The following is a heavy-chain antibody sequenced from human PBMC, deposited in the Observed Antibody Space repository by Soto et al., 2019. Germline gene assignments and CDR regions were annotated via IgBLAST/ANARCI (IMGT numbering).Heavy chain of an antibody. V-gene: IGHV3-21*01. CDR1: GFTFSSYS. D-gene: IGHD2-8*02. J-gene: IGHJ5*02. CDR3: ARDLLVRGPSGDLNWFDP. CDR2: ISSSSSYI. Sequence: PGGSLRLSCAASGFTFSSYSMNWVRQAPGKGLEWVSSISSSSSYIYYADSVKGRFTISRDNAKNSLYLQMNSLRAEDTAVYYCARDLLVRGPSGDLNWFDPWGQGALVTVSS.